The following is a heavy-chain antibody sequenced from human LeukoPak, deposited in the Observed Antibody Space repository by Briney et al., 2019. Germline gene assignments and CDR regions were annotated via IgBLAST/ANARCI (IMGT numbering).Heavy chain of an antibody. J-gene: IGHJ4*02. D-gene: IGHD2-2*01. CDR2: ISSSGSTI. CDR1: GFTFSDYY. V-gene: IGHV3-11*01. Sequence: GGSLRLSCAAPGFTFSDYYTSWIRQGPGKGLEWVSYISSSGSTIYYADSVKGRFTISRDNAKNSLYLQMNSLRAEDTAVYYCARSSYCSSTSCYHSPFDYWGQGTLVTVSS. CDR3: ARSSYCSSTSCYHSPFDY.